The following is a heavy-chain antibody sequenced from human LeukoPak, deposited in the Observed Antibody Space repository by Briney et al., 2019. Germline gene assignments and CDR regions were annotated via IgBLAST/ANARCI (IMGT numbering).Heavy chain of an antibody. CDR1: GDSISSGGYY. J-gene: IGHJ1*01. V-gene: IGHV4-38-2*02. CDR2: IHHSGST. D-gene: IGHD6-13*01. Sequence: KASETLSLTCTVSGDSISSGGYYWSWIRQPPGKGLEWIGNIHHSGSTYYNPSLKSRVTISVDTSKNQLSLKLSSVTAADTAVYYCARVAAGIGFFQHWGQGTLVTVSS. CDR3: ARVAAGIGFFQH.